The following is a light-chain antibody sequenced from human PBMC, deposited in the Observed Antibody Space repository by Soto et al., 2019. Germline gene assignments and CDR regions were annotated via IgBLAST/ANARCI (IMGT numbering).Light chain of an antibody. CDR3: QQRSSWPRT. J-gene: IGKJ1*01. Sequence: EIVLTQSPATLSLSPGDRATLACRASQSVSTYLAWYQQKPGQAPRVVIYDASNRATGIPPRFSGSGSGTDFTLTISSPEPEDFAVYYCQQRSSWPRTFGQGTKVEIK. CDR2: DAS. CDR1: QSVSTY. V-gene: IGKV3-11*01.